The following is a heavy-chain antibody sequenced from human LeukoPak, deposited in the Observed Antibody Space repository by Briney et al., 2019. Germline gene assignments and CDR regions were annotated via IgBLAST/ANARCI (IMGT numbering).Heavy chain of an antibody. CDR3: AKDSTSYYDILTGYSSFDY. CDR2: IRYDGSNK. Sequence: HPGGSLRLSCAASGFTFSSYGMHWVRQAPGKGLEWVAFIRYDGSNKYYADSVKGRFTISRDNSKNTLYLQMNSLRAEDTAVYYCAKDSTSYYDILTGYSSFDYWGQGTLVTVSS. V-gene: IGHV3-30*02. CDR1: GFTFSSYG. D-gene: IGHD3-9*01. J-gene: IGHJ4*02.